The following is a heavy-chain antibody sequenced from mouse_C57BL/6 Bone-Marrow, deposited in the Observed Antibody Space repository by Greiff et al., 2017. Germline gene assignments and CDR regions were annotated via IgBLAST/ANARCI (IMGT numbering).Heavy chain of an antibody. CDR1: GYTFTSYW. CDR2: IYPGSGST. J-gene: IGHJ2*01. CDR3: ARVDDGYGYFDY. D-gene: IGHD2-3*01. Sequence: QVQLQQPGADLVKPGASVKMSCKASGYTFTSYWITWVKQRPGQGLEWIGDIYPGSGSTNSNEKFKSKATLTVDTSSSTAYMQLSSLTSEDSAVYYCARVDDGYGYFDYWGQGTTLTVSS. V-gene: IGHV1-55*01.